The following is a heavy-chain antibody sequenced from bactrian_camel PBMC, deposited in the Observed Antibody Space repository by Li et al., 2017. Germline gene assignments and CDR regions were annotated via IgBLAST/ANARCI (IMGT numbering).Heavy chain of an antibody. V-gene: IGHV3S42*01. CDR3: AKDRDGEQ. CDR2: ISQTGRLT. CDR1: EYRGNLSS. J-gene: IGHJ4*01. D-gene: IGHD4*01. Sequence: DVQLVESGGGSVQAGGSLRLSCVASEYRGNLSSMGWFRQAPGKGVEWVSTISQTGRLTTYADSVKGRFTVSRDDAKNMLYLQLNSLRTEDTAMYYCAKDRDGEQRGQGTQVTVS.